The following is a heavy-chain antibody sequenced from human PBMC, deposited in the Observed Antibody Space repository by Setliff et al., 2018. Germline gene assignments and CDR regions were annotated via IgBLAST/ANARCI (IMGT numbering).Heavy chain of an antibody. V-gene: IGHV4-38-2*02. CDR3: ARDLGHGGDSDY. Sequence: SETLSLTCTVSGYSISSGYIWGWIRQPPGKGLEWVGNIGHTGSINYNPSLKSRLTVSRDTSKNQVSLKLNSVTATDTAVYYCARDLGHGGDSDYWGQGILVTVS. CDR1: GYSISSGYI. J-gene: IGHJ4*02. D-gene: IGHD2-21*02. CDR2: IGHTGSI.